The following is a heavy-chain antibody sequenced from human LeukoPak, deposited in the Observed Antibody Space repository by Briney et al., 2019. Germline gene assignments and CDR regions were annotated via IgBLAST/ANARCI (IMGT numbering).Heavy chain of an antibody. V-gene: IGHV4-59*01. CDR2: IYYSGST. CDR3: ARSAARHLDY. D-gene: IGHD6-6*01. CDR1: GGSISSYY. Sequence: SETLSLTCTVSGGSISSYYWSWIRQPPGKGLEWIGYIYYSGSTNYYPSLKSRVTISVDTSKNQFSLKLSSVTAADTAVYYCARSAARHLDYWGQGTLVTVSS. J-gene: IGHJ4*02.